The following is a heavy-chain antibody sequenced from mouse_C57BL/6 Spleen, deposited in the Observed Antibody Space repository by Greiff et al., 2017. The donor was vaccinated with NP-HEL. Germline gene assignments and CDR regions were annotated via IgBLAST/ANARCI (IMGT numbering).Heavy chain of an antibody. J-gene: IGHJ1*03. Sequence: VQLKESGPELVKPGASVKISCKASGYAFSSSWMNWVKQRPGKGLEWIGRIYPGDGDTNYIGKFKGKATLTADKSSSTAYMQLSSLTSEDSAVYFCARIYDGYYEGYFDVWGTGTTVTVSS. CDR2: IYPGDGDT. CDR3: ARIYDGYYEGYFDV. V-gene: IGHV1-82*01. CDR1: GYAFSSSW. D-gene: IGHD2-3*01.